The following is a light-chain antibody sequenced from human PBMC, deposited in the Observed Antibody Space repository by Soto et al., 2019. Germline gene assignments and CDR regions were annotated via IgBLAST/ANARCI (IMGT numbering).Light chain of an antibody. CDR1: QSVSTNY. V-gene: IGKV3-20*01. J-gene: IGKJ1*01. CDR3: QQYGTSRT. Sequence: ENVMTQSPGTLSLSPGERATLSCRASQSVSTNYVAWYQQKPGQAPRLLIYGASSRASGIPDRFSGSGSGTDFTLTISRLEPEDFAVYYCQQYGTSRTFGQGTKVDIK. CDR2: GAS.